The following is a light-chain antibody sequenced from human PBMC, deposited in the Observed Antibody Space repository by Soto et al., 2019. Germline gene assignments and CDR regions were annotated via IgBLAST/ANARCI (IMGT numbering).Light chain of an antibody. J-gene: IGKJ1*01. CDR1: KNINKY. CDR3: QQTYGTPRR. V-gene: IGKV1-39*01. CDR2: AAS. Sequence: IQVSQSPSSLSACVGDRVTITCRASKNINKYLNWYQQKPGKAPKLLIYAASTLQSGVTSRFSGSGSGTDFTLTISSLQPEDFATYYCQQTYGTPRRFGQGTKVDIK.